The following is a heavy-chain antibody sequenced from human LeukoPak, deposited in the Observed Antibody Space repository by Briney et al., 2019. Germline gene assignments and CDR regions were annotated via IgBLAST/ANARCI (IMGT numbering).Heavy chain of an antibody. V-gene: IGHV3-23*01. J-gene: IGHJ6*02. D-gene: IGHD3-3*01. Sequence: GGSLRLSCAAPGFTFSSYAMNWVRQAPGKGLEWVSGISSSGGSTYYADSVKGRFTISRDNSKNTLFLQMNSLRAEDTAVYYCAKSLFVYYYGMDVWGQGTTVTVSS. CDR3: AKSLFVYYYGMDV. CDR2: ISSSGGST. CDR1: GFTFSSYA.